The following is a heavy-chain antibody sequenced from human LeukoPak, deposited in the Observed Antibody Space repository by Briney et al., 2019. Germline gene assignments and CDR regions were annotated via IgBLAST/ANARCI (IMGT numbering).Heavy chain of an antibody. V-gene: IGHV1-8*01. CDR2: MNGNSGDT. CDR1: GFTLTIYD. J-gene: IGHJ1*01. Sequence: ASVKVSCKTSGFTLTIYDINWVRQATGQGLEWMGWMNGNSGDTGYAQKFQGRVTMTRNTSISTAYMELRNLRPEDTAVYYCVRGRFIAGDGDWGQGTPVTVPS. D-gene: IGHD1-26*01. CDR3: VRGRFIAGDGD.